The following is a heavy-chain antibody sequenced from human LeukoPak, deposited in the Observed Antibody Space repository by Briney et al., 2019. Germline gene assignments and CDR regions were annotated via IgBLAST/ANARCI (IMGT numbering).Heavy chain of an antibody. CDR3: ARRSDVEGWFDP. CDR1: GFTIHDHA. CDR2: IDWNSGRI. V-gene: IGHV3-9*01. D-gene: IGHD1-26*01. J-gene: IGHJ5*02. Sequence: GRSLRLSCVGSGFTIHDHAMHWVRQAPGKGLEWVSGIDWNSGRIGYADSVKGRFTISRDNAKNSLYLQMNSLRAEDTALYYCARRSDVEGWFDPWGQGTLVTVSS.